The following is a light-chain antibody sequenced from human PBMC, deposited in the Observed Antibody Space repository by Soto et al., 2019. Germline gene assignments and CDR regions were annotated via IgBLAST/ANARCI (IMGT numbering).Light chain of an antibody. V-gene: IGKV3-20*01. Sequence: EIVLTQSPGTLSLSPGERATLSCRASQSVSSSYLAWYQHKPGQAPRLLIYGASSRATGIPHRFSGSGSGTDFTLTISRLEPEDFAVYYGQQYGSSPPYSFGQGTKLEIK. CDR3: QQYGSSPPYS. CDR2: GAS. CDR1: QSVSSSY. J-gene: IGKJ2*01.